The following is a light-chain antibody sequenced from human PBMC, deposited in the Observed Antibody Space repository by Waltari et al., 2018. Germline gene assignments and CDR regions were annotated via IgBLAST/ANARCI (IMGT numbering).Light chain of an antibody. Sequence: EIVLTQSPATLSLSPGDRATLSCRASQGVSSYLAWYQQKPGQAPRLLIYDASNRATGIPARFSGSGPGTDFTLTISSLEPEDFAVYYCQQRSNCLITFGQGTRLEIK. CDR1: QGVSSY. CDR2: DAS. V-gene: IGKV3D-11*01. J-gene: IGKJ5*01. CDR3: QQRSNCLIT.